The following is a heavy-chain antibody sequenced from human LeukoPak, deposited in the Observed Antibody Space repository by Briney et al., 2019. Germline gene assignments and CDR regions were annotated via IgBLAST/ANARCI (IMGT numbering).Heavy chain of an antibody. CDR3: ARDLGSYGWGNHFDY. CDR1: GFTFSDHA. D-gene: IGHD3-16*01. Sequence: PGGSLRLSCAASGFTFSDHAMHWVRQAPGKGLEWLGVISYDGNYNHYADSVKGRFTVSRDNSKNTVYLHMNSLKPEDTAVYYCARDLGSYGWGNHFDYWGRGTLVTVSS. V-gene: IGHV3-30-3*01. J-gene: IGHJ4*02. CDR2: ISYDGNYN.